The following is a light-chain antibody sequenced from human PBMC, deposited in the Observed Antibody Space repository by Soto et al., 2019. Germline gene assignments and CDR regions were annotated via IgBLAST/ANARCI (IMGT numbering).Light chain of an antibody. Sequence: QSVVTQPPSVSGAPGQRVTIPCTGSSFNIGAGFDVHWYQQLPGTAPKLLIYGHTDRPSGVPDRFSGSRSATSASLAITGLQAEDEAVYYCQSYDNSLSTWVFGGGTKLTVL. V-gene: IGLV1-40*01. CDR1: SFNIGAGFD. J-gene: IGLJ3*02. CDR3: QSYDNSLSTWV. CDR2: GHT.